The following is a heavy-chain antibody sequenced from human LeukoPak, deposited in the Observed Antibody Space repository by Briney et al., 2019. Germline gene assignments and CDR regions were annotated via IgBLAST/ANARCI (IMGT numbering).Heavy chain of an antibody. CDR2: MKEDGSEP. J-gene: IGHJ4*02. D-gene: IGHD3-10*01. V-gene: IGHV3-7*01. CDR3: VRLTGRFGDLLYV. CDR1: GLMLGRSW. Sequence: GGSLRLSCAPSGLMLGRSWMKWVRQAPGKGLGWVANMKEDGSEPNYVDSVRGRVTTSRDNAKNSLYLQINSLRAEDTAVYYCVRLTGRFGDLLYVWGEGTLVTVSS.